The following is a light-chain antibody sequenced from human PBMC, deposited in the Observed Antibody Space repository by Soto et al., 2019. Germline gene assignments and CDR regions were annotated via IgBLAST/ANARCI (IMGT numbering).Light chain of an antibody. V-gene: IGLV1-44*01. CDR3: AAWDDSLDGPV. Sequence: QSVLTQPPSASGTPGQGVTISCSGSNSNIGGNTVNWYQQLPGTAPKLLMYGQNQRPSGVPDRFSGSKSGTSASLAISGLQSEDEADYFCAAWDDSLDGPVFGGGTNLTVL. CDR2: GQN. CDR1: NSNIGGNT. J-gene: IGLJ3*02.